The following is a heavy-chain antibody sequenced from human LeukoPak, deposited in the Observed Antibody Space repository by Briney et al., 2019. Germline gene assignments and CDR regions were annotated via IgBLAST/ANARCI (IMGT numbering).Heavy chain of an antibody. CDR1: GFTFDDYA. V-gene: IGHV3-9*01. Sequence: GGSLRLSCAASGFTFDDYAMHWVRQAPGKGLECVSGISWNSGSIGYADSVKGRFTISRDNAKNSLYLQMNSLRAEDTALYYCAKGGYSYGQLDYWGQGTLVTVSS. D-gene: IGHD5-18*01. CDR2: ISWNSGSI. J-gene: IGHJ4*02. CDR3: AKGGYSYGQLDY.